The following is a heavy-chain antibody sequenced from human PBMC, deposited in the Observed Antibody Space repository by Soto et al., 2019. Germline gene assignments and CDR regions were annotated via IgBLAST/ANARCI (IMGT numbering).Heavy chain of an antibody. CDR3: AKETFNYDFWSGYRETYSDY. J-gene: IGHJ4*02. V-gene: IGHV3-30*18. D-gene: IGHD3-3*01. CDR2: ISYDGSNK. CDR1: GFTFSSYG. Sequence: GGSLRLSCAASGFTFSSYGMHWVRQAPGKGLEWVAVISYDGSNKYYADSVKGRFTISRDNSKNTLYLQMNSLRAEDTAVYYCAKETFNYDFWSGYRETYSDYWGQGTLVTVSS.